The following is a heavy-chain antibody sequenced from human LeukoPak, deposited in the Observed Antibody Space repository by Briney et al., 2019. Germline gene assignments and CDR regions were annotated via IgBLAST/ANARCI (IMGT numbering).Heavy chain of an antibody. CDR2: IYDSGST. CDR3: TKGGRRDILTY. D-gene: IGHD3-9*01. J-gene: IGHJ4*02. V-gene: IGHV4-59*01. Sequence: PSETLSLTCTVSGGSISSYYWSWIRQPPGKGLEWIGYIYDSGSTNYNPSLKSRVTISVDTSKNQFSLKLTPVTAADTAVYYCTKGGRRDILTYWGQGILVTVSP. CDR1: GGSISSYY.